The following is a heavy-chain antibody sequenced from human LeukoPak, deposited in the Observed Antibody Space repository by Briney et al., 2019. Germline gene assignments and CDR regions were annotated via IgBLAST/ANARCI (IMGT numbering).Heavy chain of an antibody. D-gene: IGHD3-9*01. J-gene: IGHJ6*04. V-gene: IGHV3-11*06. CDR1: GFTFSDYY. Sequence: GGSLRLSCAAPGFTFSDYYMSWIRQTPGKGLEWVSYISSSSSYTNYADSVKGRFTISRDNAKNSLYLQMNSLRAEDTAVYYCARCGGKRYFEVYYGMDVWGKGTTVTVSS. CDR2: ISSSSSYT. CDR3: ARCGGKRYFEVYYGMDV.